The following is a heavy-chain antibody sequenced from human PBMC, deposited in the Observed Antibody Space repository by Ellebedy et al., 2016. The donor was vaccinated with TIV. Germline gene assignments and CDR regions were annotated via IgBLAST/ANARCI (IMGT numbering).Heavy chain of an antibody. CDR3: ASPRTQDAFGL. CDR2: IRSSGTTI. CDR1: DFTFSSYS. J-gene: IGHJ3*01. Sequence: PGGSLRLSCTGSDFTFSSYSMNWVRQAPGKGLEWLSYIRSSGTTIYYAASVKGRFTISRDNAKNSVYLQMNSLRDEDTAIYYCASPRTQDAFGLWGQGTMVVVSS. V-gene: IGHV3-48*02.